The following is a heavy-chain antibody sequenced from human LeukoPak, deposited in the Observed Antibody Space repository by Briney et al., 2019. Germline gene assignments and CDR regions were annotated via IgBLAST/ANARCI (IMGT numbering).Heavy chain of an antibody. CDR2: ISGTGGAT. CDR1: GFTFGNYA. J-gene: IGHJ5*01. CDR3: VKDPRDTYGTNWFVS. V-gene: IGHV3-23*01. Sequence: GGSLRLSCVASGFTFGNYAMSWVRQAPGKGLQWVSQISGTGGATWYAGFARDRFTISRDNSKKTLYLQMSGLRVEDTAMYYCVKDPRDTYGTNWFVSWGQGTLLIVSS. D-gene: IGHD2-21*01.